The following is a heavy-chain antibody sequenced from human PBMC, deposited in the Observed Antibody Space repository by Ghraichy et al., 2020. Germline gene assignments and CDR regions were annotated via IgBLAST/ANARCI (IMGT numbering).Heavy chain of an antibody. Sequence: GESLNISCAASGFTFSSYSMNWVRQAPGKGLEWVSSISSSSSYIYYADSVKGRFTISRDNAKNSLYLQMNSLRAEDTAVYYCAREPYYYDSSGTWGQGTLVTVSS. CDR3: AREPYYYDSSGT. V-gene: IGHV3-21*01. D-gene: IGHD3-22*01. J-gene: IGHJ5*02. CDR2: ISSSSSYI. CDR1: GFTFSSYS.